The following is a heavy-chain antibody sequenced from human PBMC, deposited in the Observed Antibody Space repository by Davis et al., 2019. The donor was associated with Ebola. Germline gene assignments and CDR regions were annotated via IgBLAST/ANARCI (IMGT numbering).Heavy chain of an antibody. J-gene: IGHJ4*02. D-gene: IGHD3-16*01. V-gene: IGHV1-18*04. Sequence: ASVKVSCKASGYTFTNYGITWVRQAPGQGLEWMGWIYPYNGNTHYAQKLQGRVSMNADTSTSKSYVELRSLRSDDTAVYYCARDPWGMEKDSWGQGTLVTISS. CDR3: ARDPWGMEKDS. CDR1: GYTFTNYG. CDR2: IYPYNGNT.